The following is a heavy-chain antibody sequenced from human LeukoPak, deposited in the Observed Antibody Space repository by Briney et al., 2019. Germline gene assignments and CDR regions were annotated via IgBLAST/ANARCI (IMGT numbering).Heavy chain of an antibody. CDR1: GGTFSSYA. CDR3: ARRAAAGTKYDY. Sequence: GSSVKVSCKASGGTFSSYAISWVRQAPGQGLEWMGGIIPILGTANYAQKFQGRVTITADKSTSTAYMELSSLRSEDTAVYYCARRAAAGTKYDYWGQGTLVTVSS. J-gene: IGHJ4*02. D-gene: IGHD6-13*01. CDR2: IIPILGTA. V-gene: IGHV1-69*06.